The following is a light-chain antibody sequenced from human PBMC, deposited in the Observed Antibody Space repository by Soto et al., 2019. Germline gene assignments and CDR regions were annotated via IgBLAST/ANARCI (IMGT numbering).Light chain of an antibody. CDR1: QSILFSSNNKNY. J-gene: IGKJ1*01. CDR2: WAS. CDR3: QQFYTSPRT. Sequence: DIVMTQSPDSLAVSLGERATINCKSSQSILFSSNNKNYLAWYQQKPGQPPKLLIYWASTRESGVPDRFSGSASGTDFTLTISILQAEDVAVYYCQQFYTSPRTFGQGTTVEIK. V-gene: IGKV4-1*01.